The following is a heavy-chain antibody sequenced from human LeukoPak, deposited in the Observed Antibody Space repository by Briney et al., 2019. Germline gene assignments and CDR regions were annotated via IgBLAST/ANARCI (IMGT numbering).Heavy chain of an antibody. V-gene: IGHV3-30*04. Sequence: GRSLTLSCAASGFTFSSYNLHWVRQAPAQGLEWVTVVSYDGTDTYYTDSVKGRFTISRDNSKNTLYLQMNSLRAEDTAVYYCARQYYNTSGLNYWAQGTVVSVS. CDR1: GFTFSSYN. CDR3: ARQYYNTSGLNY. D-gene: IGHD3-22*01. J-gene: IGHJ4*02. CDR2: VSYDGTDT.